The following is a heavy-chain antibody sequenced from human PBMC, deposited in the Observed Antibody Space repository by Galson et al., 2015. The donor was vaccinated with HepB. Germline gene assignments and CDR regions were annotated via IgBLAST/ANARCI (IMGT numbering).Heavy chain of an antibody. CDR2: SDPEDGET. Sequence: SVKVSCKVSGYTLTDLSMHWVRQAPGKGLEWMGGSDPEDGETIYAQKFQGRVTMTEDTSTDTAYMELSSLRSEDTAVYYCATGGITGTTYYYYAMDVWGQGTTVTVSS. CDR3: ATGGITGTTYYYYAMDV. J-gene: IGHJ6*02. CDR1: GYTLTDLS. V-gene: IGHV1-24*01. D-gene: IGHD1-14*01.